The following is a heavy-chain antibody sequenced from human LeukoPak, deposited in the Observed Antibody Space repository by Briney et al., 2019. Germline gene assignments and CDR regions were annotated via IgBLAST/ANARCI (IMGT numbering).Heavy chain of an antibody. Sequence: IPGGSLRLSCAASGFTFSDYYMSWIRQAPGKGLEWVSYISSSGSTIYYADSVKGRFTISRDNAKNSLYLQMNSLRAEDTAVYYCAREKMIAVAADYYYGMDVWGQGTTVTVSS. D-gene: IGHD6-19*01. J-gene: IGHJ6*02. CDR2: ISSSGSTI. CDR1: GFTFSDYY. V-gene: IGHV3-11*01. CDR3: AREKMIAVAADYYYGMDV.